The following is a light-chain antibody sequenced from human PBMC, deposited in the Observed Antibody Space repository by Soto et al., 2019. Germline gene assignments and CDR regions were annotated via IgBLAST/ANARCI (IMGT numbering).Light chain of an antibody. J-gene: IGKJ1*01. CDR3: QQYGSSPPT. CDR2: GAS. Sequence: NGLAKGARTLTLSPGGRNTPSCKASQSISRYLAWYQQKPGQGPRLLIYGASSRATGTPDRFSGSGSGIDFTLTINRLEPEDFALYYCQQYGSSPPTFGQGTKVDIK. CDR1: QSISRY. V-gene: IGKV3-20*01.